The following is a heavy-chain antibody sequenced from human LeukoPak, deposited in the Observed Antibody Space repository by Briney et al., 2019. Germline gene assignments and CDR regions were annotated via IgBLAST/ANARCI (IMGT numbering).Heavy chain of an antibody. J-gene: IGHJ4*02. V-gene: IGHV3-49*04. Sequence: GRSLRLSCTASGFTFGDYAMSWVRQAPGKGLEWVGFIRSKAYGGTTEYAASVEGRFTISRDDSKSIAYLQMNSLKTEDTAVYYCTREYGRDYWGQGTLVTVSS. D-gene: IGHD1-14*01. CDR3: TREYGRDY. CDR1: GFTFGDYA. CDR2: IRSKAYGGTT.